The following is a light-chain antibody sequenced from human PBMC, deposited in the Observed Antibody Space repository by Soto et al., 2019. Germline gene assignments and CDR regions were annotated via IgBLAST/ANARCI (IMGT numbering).Light chain of an antibody. V-gene: IGKV1-9*01. CDR1: QGISSY. CDR3: LQHNSYPPAWT. J-gene: IGKJ1*01. CDR2: AAS. Sequence: DIQMTQSPSTLSASVGDRVTITCRASQGISSYLAWYQQKPGKAPKLLIYAASTLQSGVPSRFSGSGSGTEFTLTISSLQPEDFATYYCLQHNSYPPAWTFGQGTKVDIK.